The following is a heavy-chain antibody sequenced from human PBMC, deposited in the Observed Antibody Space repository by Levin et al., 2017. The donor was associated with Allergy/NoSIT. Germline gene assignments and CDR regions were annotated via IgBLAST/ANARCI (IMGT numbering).Heavy chain of an antibody. CDR2: MNPNSGDT. D-gene: IGHD4/OR15-4a*01. J-gene: IGHJ6*02. CDR1: GYTFTSYN. CDR3: ARRPSREGAKRVDYGLDV. Sequence: GASVKVSCKTSGYTFTSYNINWVRQATGQGLEWMGWMNPNSGDTVYAQDFQGRVTMTTNTSISTAYMELSSLRSEDTAVYYCARRPSREGAKRVDYGLDVWGQGTTVTVSS. V-gene: IGHV1-8*01.